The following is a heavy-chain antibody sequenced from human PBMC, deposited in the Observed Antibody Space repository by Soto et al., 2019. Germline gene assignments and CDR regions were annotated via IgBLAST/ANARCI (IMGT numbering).Heavy chain of an antibody. D-gene: IGHD4-4*01. CDR3: ARARVTTTGLDFDY. Sequence: SETLSLTCTVSGGSISSYYWSWVRQPPGKGLEWIGYIYYSGSTNYNPSLKSRVTISVDTSKNQFSLKLSSVTAADTAVYYCARARVTTTGLDFDYWGQGTLVTVSS. J-gene: IGHJ4*02. CDR2: IYYSGST. CDR1: GGSISSYY. V-gene: IGHV4-59*13.